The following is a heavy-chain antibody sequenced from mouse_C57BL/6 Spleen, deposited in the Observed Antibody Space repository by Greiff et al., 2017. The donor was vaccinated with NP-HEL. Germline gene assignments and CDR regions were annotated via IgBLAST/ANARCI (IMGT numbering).Heavy chain of an antibody. CDR1: GYSITSGYY. V-gene: IGHV3-6*01. CDR3: AREDYDRFAY. J-gene: IGHJ3*01. CDR2: ISYDGSN. D-gene: IGHD2-4*01. Sequence: EVKLMESGPGLVKPSQSLSLTCSVTGYSITSGYYWNWIRQFPGNKLEWMGYISYDGSNNYNPSLKNRISITRDTSKNQFFLKLNSVTTEDTATYYCAREDYDRFAYWGQGTLVTVSA.